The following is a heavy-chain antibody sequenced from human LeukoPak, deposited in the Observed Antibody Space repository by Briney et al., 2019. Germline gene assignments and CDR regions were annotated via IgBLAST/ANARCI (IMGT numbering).Heavy chain of an antibody. Sequence: SETLSLTCTVSGGSISSGGYYWSWLRQHPGKGLEWIGYIYYSGSTYYNPSLKSRVTISVDTSKNQFSLKLSSVTAADTAVYYCARASSSGWSQIIGGYYYYGMDVWGQGTTVTVSS. J-gene: IGHJ6*02. CDR3: ARASSSGWSQIIGGYYYYGMDV. CDR1: GGSISSGGYY. D-gene: IGHD6-19*01. V-gene: IGHV4-31*03. CDR2: IYYSGST.